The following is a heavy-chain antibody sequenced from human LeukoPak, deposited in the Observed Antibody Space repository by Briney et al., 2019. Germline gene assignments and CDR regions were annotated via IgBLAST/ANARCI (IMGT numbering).Heavy chain of an antibody. Sequence: SETLSLTCVVSGGSISSSSYYWGWIRQPPGKGLEWIGSIYYSGSTYYNPSLKSRVTISVDTSKNQFSLKLSSVTAADTAVYYCARPSGYTPDAFDIWGQGTMVTVSS. J-gene: IGHJ3*02. V-gene: IGHV4-39*01. CDR3: ARPSGYTPDAFDI. CDR2: IYYSGST. CDR1: GGSISSSSYY. D-gene: IGHD3-3*01.